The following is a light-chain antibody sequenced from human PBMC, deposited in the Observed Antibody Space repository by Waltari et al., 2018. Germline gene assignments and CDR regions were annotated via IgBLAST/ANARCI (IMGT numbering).Light chain of an antibody. J-gene: IGLJ2*01. V-gene: IGLV2-14*03. CDR3: SSYTSSSTLGVV. CDR2: DVS. Sequence: QSALTQPASVSGSPGQSITISCTGTSSDVGGYNYVSWYQQHPGKAPKLMIYDVSNRPSGVCNPLAGSNSGNTASLTISGLQAEDEADYYCSSYTSSSTLGVVFGGGTKLTVL. CDR1: SSDVGGYNY.